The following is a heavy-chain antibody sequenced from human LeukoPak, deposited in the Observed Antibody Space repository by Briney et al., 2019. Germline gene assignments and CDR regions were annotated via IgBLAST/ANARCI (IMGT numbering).Heavy chain of an antibody. CDR2: ISGTGSST. V-gene: IGHV3-23*01. CDR1: GFTFGSYA. CDR3: AKASVAIPQYCNS. D-gene: IGHD2-2*02. J-gene: IGHJ5*02. Sequence: GGSLRLSCAASGFTFGSYAMNWVRQAPGKGLEWVSTISGTGSSTYYADSAKGRFTISRDNFKDTLFLQLNSLTAADTAMYFCAKASVAIPQYCNSWGQGTLVTVSS.